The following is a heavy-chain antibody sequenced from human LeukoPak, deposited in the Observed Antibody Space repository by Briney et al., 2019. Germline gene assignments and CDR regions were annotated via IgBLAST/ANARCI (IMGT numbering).Heavy chain of an antibody. D-gene: IGHD3-3*01. CDR3: ARGVLRFLEWSSPSRTSWFNP. CDR1: GCTFSSYA. J-gene: IGHJ5*02. V-gene: IGHV1-69*05. CDR2: IIPIIGNA. Sequence: SVKVSCKASGCTFSSYAISWVRQAPGQGLEWMGGIIPIIGNANYAQKFQGRVTITTDESTNTAYMELSSLRSEDTAAYYCARGVLRFLEWSSPSRTSWFNPWGQGTLVTVSS.